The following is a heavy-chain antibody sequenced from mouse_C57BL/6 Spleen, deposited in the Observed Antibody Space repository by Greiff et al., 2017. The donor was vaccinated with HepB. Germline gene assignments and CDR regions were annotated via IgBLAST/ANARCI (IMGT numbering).Heavy chain of an antibody. V-gene: IGHV1-82*01. CDR2: IYPGDGDT. D-gene: IGHD2-4*01. CDR3: ARPYYHYDGPFDY. Sequence: QVQLKESGPELVKPGASVKISCKASGYAFSSSWMNWVKQRPGKGLEWIGRIYPGDGDTNYNGKFKGKATLTADKSSSTAYMQLSSLTSEDSAVYFCARPYYHYDGPFDYWGQGTTLTVSS. J-gene: IGHJ2*01. CDR1: GYAFSSSW.